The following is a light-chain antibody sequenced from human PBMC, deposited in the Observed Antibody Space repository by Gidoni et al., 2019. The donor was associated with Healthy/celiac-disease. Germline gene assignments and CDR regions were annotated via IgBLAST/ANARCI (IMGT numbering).Light chain of an antibody. V-gene: IGKV3-15*01. CDR2: GAS. CDR1: QSVNSN. J-gene: IGKJ5*01. Sequence: EIVMTHSPATLSVSPGERATLPCRASQSVNSNLAWYQQKPGQAPRLLIYGASTRATGIPARFSGSGSGTEFTLTISSLQSEDFAVYYCQQYNNWPPLTFGQGTRLEIK. CDR3: QQYNNWPPLT.